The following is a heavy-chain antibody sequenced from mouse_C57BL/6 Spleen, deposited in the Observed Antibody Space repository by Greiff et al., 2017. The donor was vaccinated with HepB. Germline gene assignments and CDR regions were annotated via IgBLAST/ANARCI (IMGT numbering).Heavy chain of an antibody. CDR1: GYTFTEYT. CDR3: ARHEKPTGSFAY. CDR2: FYPGSGSI. Sequence: QVHVKQSGAELVKPGASVKLSCKASGYTFTEYTIHWVKQRSGQGLEWIGWFYPGSGSIKYNEKFKDKATLTADKSSSTVYMELSRLTSEDSAVYFCARHEKPTGSFAYWGQGTLVTVSA. V-gene: IGHV1-62-2*01. J-gene: IGHJ3*01. D-gene: IGHD4-1*02.